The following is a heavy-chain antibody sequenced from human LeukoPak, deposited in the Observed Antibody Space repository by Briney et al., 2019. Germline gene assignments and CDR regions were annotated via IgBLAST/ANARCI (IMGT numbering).Heavy chain of an antibody. CDR3: ARDRISGQWLVTLDY. CDR2: IYTSGST. J-gene: IGHJ4*02. V-gene: IGHV4-4*07. D-gene: IGHD6-19*01. CDR1: GGSISSYY. Sequence: SETLSLTCTVSGGSISSYYWSWIRQPAGKGLEWIGRIYTSGSTNYNPSLKSRVTMSVDTSKNQFSLKLSSVTAADTAVYYCARDRISGQWLVTLDYWGQGTLVTVSS.